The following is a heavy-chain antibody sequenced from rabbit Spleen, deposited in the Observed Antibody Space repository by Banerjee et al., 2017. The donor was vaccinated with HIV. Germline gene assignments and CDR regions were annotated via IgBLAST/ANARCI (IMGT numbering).Heavy chain of an antibody. V-gene: IGHV1S7*01. CDR1: GFSISSYY. Sequence: QLEESAGGLVQPGGSLTLTCTASGFSISSYYMNWVRQAPGKGLEWIGYIDPVFGITYYANWVNGRFSISRENAQNTVFLQMTSLTAADTATYFCARSRYYDFDYSGYTYAIPNNLWGQGTLVTVS. CDR2: IDPVFGIT. J-gene: IGHJ4*01. CDR3: ARSRYYDFDYSGYTYAIPNNL. D-gene: IGHD6-1*01.